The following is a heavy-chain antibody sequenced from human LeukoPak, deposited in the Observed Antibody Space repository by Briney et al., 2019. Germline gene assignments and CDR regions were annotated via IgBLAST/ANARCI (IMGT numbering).Heavy chain of an antibody. CDR3: TKDVVPDSGWDLDY. J-gene: IGHJ4*02. CDR2: IYPNGGST. V-gene: IGHV3-23*01. CDR1: GFTFSTNS. D-gene: IGHD6-19*01. Sequence: GGSLRLSCAASGFTFSTNSMTWVRQGPGKGLEWVSSIYPNGGSTFYADSVKGRFTIARDNSKNTLYLQMSSLRTEDTAIYYCTKDVVPDSGWDLDYWGQGTLVTVSS.